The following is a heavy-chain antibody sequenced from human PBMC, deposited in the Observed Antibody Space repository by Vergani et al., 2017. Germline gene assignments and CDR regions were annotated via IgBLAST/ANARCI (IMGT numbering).Heavy chain of an antibody. J-gene: IGHJ6*02. D-gene: IGHD1-26*01. Sequence: QMQLVQSGPEVKKPGTSVKVSCKASGFTFTSSAMQWVRQARGQRLEWIGWIVVGSGNTNYAQKFQERVTITRDMSKSTAYMELSSLRSEDTAVYYCAAGGTHSGSYPYYYYGMDVWGQGTTVTVSS. CDR1: GFTFTSSA. V-gene: IGHV1-58*02. CDR2: IVVGSGNT. CDR3: AAGGTHSGSYPYYYYGMDV.